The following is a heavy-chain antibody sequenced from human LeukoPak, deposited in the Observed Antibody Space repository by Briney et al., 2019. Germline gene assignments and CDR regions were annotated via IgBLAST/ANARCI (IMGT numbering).Heavy chain of an antibody. D-gene: IGHD4/OR15-4a*01. CDR3: AKDGVGPNDYHAFDN. CDR2: IWHDGSKK. CDR1: GFTFSSYG. J-gene: IGHJ3*02. Sequence: GGSLRLSCAASGFTFSSYGMHWVRQAPGKGLEWVTFIWHDGSKKYYADSMKGRFTISRDNSKYTLYLQMNSLRAEDTAVYYCAKDGVGPNDYHAFDNWGQGTVVTVSS. V-gene: IGHV3-30*02.